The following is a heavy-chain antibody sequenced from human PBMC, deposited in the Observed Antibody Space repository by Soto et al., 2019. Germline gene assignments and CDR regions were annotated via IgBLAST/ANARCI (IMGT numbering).Heavy chain of an antibody. CDR3: ARTHPSIAARRYDY. J-gene: IGHJ4*02. Sequence: SVKVSCKASGGTFSSYAISWVRQAPGQGLEWMGGIIPIFGTANYAQKFQGRVTITADESTSTAYMELSSLRSEDTAVYYCARTHPSIAARRYDYWGQGTLLTVSS. CDR1: GGTFSSYA. CDR2: IIPIFGTA. V-gene: IGHV1-69*13. D-gene: IGHD6-6*01.